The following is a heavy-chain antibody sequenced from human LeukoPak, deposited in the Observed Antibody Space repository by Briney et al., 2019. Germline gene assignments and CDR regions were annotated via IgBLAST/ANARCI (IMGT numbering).Heavy chain of an antibody. D-gene: IGHD2-2*01. CDR2: INHSGST. Sequence: SETLSLTCAVYGGSFSGYYWSWIRQPPGKGLEWIGEINHSGSTNYNPSLKSRVTISVDTSKNQFSLKLSSVTAADTAVYYCARVRCSSTSCYLDYWGQGTLVTVFS. CDR3: ARVRCSSTSCYLDY. CDR1: GGSFSGYY. J-gene: IGHJ4*02. V-gene: IGHV4-34*01.